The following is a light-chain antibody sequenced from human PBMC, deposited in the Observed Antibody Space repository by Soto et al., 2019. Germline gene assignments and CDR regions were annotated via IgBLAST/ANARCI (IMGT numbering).Light chain of an antibody. J-gene: IGLJ2*01. CDR2: EGT. Sequence: QSALTQPASVSGSPGQSITISCTGTSDDIGHYDYVSWYQQHPGKAPKLIIYEGTTRPSGVSYRFSGSKSGNTASLTISGLQGEDEGDYYCSSFAGINNLLFGGGTKLTVL. CDR3: SSFAGINNLL. CDR1: SDDIGHYDY. V-gene: IGLV2-14*01.